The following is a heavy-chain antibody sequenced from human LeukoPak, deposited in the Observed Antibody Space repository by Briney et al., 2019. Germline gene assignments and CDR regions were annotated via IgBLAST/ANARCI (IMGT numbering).Heavy chain of an antibody. CDR2: ISAYNGNT. CDR3: ARDSLYDFWSGTREFDP. J-gene: IGHJ5*02. Sequence: GASVKVSCKASGYTFTSYGISWVRQAPGQGLEWMGWISAYNGNTNYAQKLQGRVTVTTDTSTSTAYMELRSLRSDDTAVYYCARDSLYDFWSGTREFDPWGQGTLVTVSS. V-gene: IGHV1-18*01. D-gene: IGHD3-3*01. CDR1: GYTFTSYG.